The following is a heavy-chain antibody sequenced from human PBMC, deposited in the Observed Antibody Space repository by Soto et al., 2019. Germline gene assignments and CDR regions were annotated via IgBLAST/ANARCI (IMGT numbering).Heavy chain of an antibody. CDR3: ARGPHGYDSSGYFGY. J-gene: IGHJ4*02. V-gene: IGHV3-30*03. Sequence: GGSLRLSCAASGFTFSSYGMHWVRQAPGKGLEWVAVISYDGSNKYYADSVKGRFTISRDNSKNTLYLQMNSLRAEDTAVYYCARGPHGYDSSGYFGYWGQGTLVTVSS. CDR1: GFTFSSYG. CDR2: ISYDGSNK. D-gene: IGHD3-22*01.